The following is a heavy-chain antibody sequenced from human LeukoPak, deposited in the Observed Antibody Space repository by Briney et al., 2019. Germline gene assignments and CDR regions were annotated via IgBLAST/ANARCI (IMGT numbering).Heavy chain of an antibody. D-gene: IGHD3-22*01. V-gene: IGHV1-69*13. CDR1: GGTFSNYA. J-gene: IGHJ4*02. CDR2: IIPKFETT. Sequence: GASVKVSCKASGGTFSNYAVSWVRQAPGQGLEWMGIIIPKFETTTYAQRFQGRVTFTADDFTNTAYLELVSLRSEDTAVYYCAREGYYDGSSYYQGAHFDSWGQGTLVTVSS. CDR3: AREGYYDGSSYYQGAHFDS.